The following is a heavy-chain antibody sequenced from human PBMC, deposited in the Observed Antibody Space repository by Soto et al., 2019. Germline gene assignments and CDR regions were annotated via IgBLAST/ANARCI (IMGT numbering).Heavy chain of an antibody. CDR3: ARSSSYYWGWFDP. CDR2: IHYSGTS. D-gene: IGHD3-22*01. CDR1: NISSSRHY. Sequence: PSETLSLTCGVPNISSSRHYWTWIRQTPGKGLEWIGYIHYSGTSNYNPSLKSRVTISVDTSKNQFSLKLTSVTAADTAVYYCARSSSYYWGWFDPWGQGTLVTVSS. J-gene: IGHJ5*02. V-gene: IGHV4-59*11.